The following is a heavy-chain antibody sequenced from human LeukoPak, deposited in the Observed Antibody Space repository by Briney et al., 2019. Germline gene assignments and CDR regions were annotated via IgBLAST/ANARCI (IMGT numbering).Heavy chain of an antibody. CDR3: ARGAYYDSSGYAFDI. D-gene: IGHD3-22*01. CDR2: IIPILGIA. J-gene: IGHJ3*02. Sequence: SVKVSCKASGGTFSSYAISWVRQAPGQGLEWMGRIIPILGIANYAQKFQGRVTITADKSTSTAYMELSSLRSEDTAVYYCARGAYYDSSGYAFDIWGKGTMVTVSS. V-gene: IGHV1-69*04. CDR1: GGTFSSYA.